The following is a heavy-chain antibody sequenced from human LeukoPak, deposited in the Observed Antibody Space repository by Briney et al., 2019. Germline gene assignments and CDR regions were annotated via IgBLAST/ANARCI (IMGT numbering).Heavy chain of an antibody. D-gene: IGHD2-15*01. CDR3: ARDYCSGGSCNFDY. J-gene: IGHJ4*02. Sequence: SQTLSLTCTVSGGSISSGDYYWSWIRQPPGKGLEWIGYIYYSGSTYYNPSLKSRVTISVDTSKNQFSLKLSSVTAADTAVYYCARDYCSGGSCNFDYCGQGTLVTVSS. V-gene: IGHV4-30-4*08. CDR1: GGSISSGDYY. CDR2: IYYSGST.